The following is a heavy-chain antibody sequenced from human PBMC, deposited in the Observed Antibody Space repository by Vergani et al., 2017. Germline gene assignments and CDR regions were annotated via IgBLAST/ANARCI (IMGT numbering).Heavy chain of an antibody. CDR1: GGSISSSRYY. CDR3: ARRDSSGYYYVGEGGGFDY. Sequence: QLQLQESGPGLVKPSETLSLTCTVPGGSISSSRYYWGCIRQPXGKGLEWVGSIYYSGSTYYNPSLKSRVSITVDTAKNEFSLKLSSVTAADTAVYYCARRDSSGYYYVGEGGGFDYWGQGTLVTVSS. CDR2: IYYSGST. D-gene: IGHD3-22*01. V-gene: IGHV4-39*01. J-gene: IGHJ4*02.